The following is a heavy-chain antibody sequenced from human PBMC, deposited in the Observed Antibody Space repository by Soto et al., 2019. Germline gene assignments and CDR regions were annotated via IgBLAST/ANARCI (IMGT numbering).Heavy chain of an antibody. Sequence: PSETLSLTCTVSGGSISSGDYYWSWIRQPPGKGLEWIGYIYYSGSTYYNPSLKSRVTISVDTSKNQSSLQLSTVTAADTAVYCCASPIGYCSGGSCSPLFAWYWGQGTLVTVAS. D-gene: IGHD2-15*01. J-gene: IGHJ4*02. CDR2: IYYSGST. CDR3: ASPIGYCSGGSCSPLFAWY. CDR1: GGSISSGDYY. V-gene: IGHV4-30-4*01.